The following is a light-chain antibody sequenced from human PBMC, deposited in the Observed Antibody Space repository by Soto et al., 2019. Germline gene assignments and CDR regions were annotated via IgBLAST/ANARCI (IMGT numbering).Light chain of an antibody. CDR1: GSSIGTNT. J-gene: IGLJ2*01. CDR3: AAWDGSLNNVL. Sequence: QAVVTQPPSASGTPGQRVTISCSGSGSSIGTNTVNWYRQLPGTAPKLLIYGDNQRPSGVPDRFSGSKSGTSASLAISGLQPEDEADYYCAAWDGSLNNVLFGGGTQLTVL. V-gene: IGLV1-44*01. CDR2: GDN.